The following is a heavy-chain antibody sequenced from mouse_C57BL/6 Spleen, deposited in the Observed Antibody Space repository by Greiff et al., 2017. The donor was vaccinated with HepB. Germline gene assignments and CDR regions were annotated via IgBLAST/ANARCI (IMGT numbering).Heavy chain of an antibody. CDR2: IYPETGGT. D-gene: IGHD2-2*01. V-gene: IGHV1-15*01. CDR3: TELWLRRLYYAMDY. CDR1: GYTFTDYE. J-gene: IGHJ4*01. Sequence: QVQLQQSGAELVRPGASVTLSCKASGYTFTDYEMHWVKQTPVQGLEWIGAIYPETGGTAYNQKFKGKAILTADKSSSTAYMQLRSLTSEDSAVYYCTELWLRRLYYAMDYWGQGTSVTVSS.